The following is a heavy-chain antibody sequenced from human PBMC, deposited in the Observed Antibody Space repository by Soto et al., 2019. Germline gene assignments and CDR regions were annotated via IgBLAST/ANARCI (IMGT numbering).Heavy chain of an antibody. J-gene: IGHJ4*02. D-gene: IGHD6-19*01. V-gene: IGHV3-33*01. Sequence: QVQLVESGGGVVQPGRSLRLSCAASGFTFSSYSMHWVRQAPGKGLEWVTLIWYDGSYKYYADSVKGRFTISRDNSQNPRFLQMNRRRAEDTAGYYCARDSYSSGWRRFDYWGQGTLVTVSS. CDR2: IWYDGSYK. CDR3: ARDSYSSGWRRFDY. CDR1: GFTFSSYS.